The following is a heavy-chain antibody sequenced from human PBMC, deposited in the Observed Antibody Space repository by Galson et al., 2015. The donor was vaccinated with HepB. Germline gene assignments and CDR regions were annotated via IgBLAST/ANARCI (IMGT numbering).Heavy chain of an antibody. V-gene: IGHV1-2*06. Sequence: SVKVSCKASGYTFTGYYMHWVRQAPGQGLEWMGRINPNSGGTNYAQKFQGRVTMTRDTSISTAYMELSRLRSDDTAVYYCARVNSKVWSGGDYGMDVWGQGTTVTVSS. J-gene: IGHJ6*02. D-gene: IGHD3-10*01. CDR1: GYTFTGYY. CDR3: ARVNSKVWSGGDYGMDV. CDR2: INPNSGGT.